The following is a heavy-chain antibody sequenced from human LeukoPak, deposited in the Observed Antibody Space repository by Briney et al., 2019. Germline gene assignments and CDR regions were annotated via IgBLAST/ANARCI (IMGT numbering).Heavy chain of an antibody. CDR2: IYSGGST. V-gene: IGHV3-53*04. CDR3: ARGYPGLMDAFDI. D-gene: IGHD3-9*01. J-gene: IGHJ3*02. Sequence: GGSLRLSCAASGFSFSIYSMSWVRQAPGKGLEWVSVIYSGGSTYYADSVKGRFTISRHNSKNTLYLQMNSLRAEDTAVYYCARGYPGLMDAFDIWGQGTMVTVSS. CDR1: GFSFSIYS.